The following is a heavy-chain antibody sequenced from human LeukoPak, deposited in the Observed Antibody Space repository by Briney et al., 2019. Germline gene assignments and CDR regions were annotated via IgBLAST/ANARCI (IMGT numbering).Heavy chain of an antibody. D-gene: IGHD3-22*01. CDR2: ISAYNGNT. CDR3: ARDRRSYYDSSGYYFYFDY. CDR1: GYTFTSYG. V-gene: IGHV1-18*01. Sequence: ASVKVSCKASGYTFTSYGISWVRQAPGQGLEWMGWISAYNGNTNYAQKLQGRVTMTTDTSTSTAYMELRSLRSDDTAVYYCARDRRSYYDSSGYYFYFDYWGQGTLVTVSS. J-gene: IGHJ4*02.